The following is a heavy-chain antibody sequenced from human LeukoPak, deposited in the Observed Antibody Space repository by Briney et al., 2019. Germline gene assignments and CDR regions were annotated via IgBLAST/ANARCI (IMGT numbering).Heavy chain of an antibody. D-gene: IGHD2-2*01. CDR3: ARADGAYQLLSGGLGY. CDR2: ISYDGSNK. J-gene: IGHJ4*02. V-gene: IGHV3-30*03. CDR1: GFTFSSYG. Sequence: GGSLRLSCAASGFTFSSYGMHWVRQAPGKGLGWVTVISYDGSNKYYADSVKGRFTISRDNSKVTLYLQLNSLRAEDTAIYYCARADGAYQLLSGGLGYWGQGTLVTVSS.